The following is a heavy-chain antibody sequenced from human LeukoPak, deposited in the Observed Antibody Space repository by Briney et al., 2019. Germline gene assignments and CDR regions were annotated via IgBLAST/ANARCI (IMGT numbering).Heavy chain of an antibody. CDR3: AVRYSGSGSYPYFFDY. Sequence: SETLSLTCSVSGDSISSYYWSWIRQPAGKGLEWIGRVYNSGSTNYNPSLKSRVTMSVDTSKNQFSLNLNSVTAVDTAVYYCAVRYSGSGSYPYFFDYWGQGTLVTVSS. D-gene: IGHD3-10*01. CDR2: VYNSGST. V-gene: IGHV4-4*07. J-gene: IGHJ4*02. CDR1: GDSISSYY.